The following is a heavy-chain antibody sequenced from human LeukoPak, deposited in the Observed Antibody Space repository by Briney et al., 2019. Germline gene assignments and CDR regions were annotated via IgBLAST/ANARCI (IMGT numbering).Heavy chain of an antibody. J-gene: IGHJ5*02. CDR1: GYTFTGYY. Sequence: ASVKVSCKASGYTFTGYYMHWVRQARGQGLEWMGWINPNSGGTNYAQKFQGRVTMTRDTSISTAYMELSRLRSDDTAVYYCAREASAKYCSSTSCYSRFDPWGQGTLVTVSS. CDR2: INPNSGGT. V-gene: IGHV1-2*02. D-gene: IGHD2-2*01. CDR3: AREASAKYCSSTSCYSRFDP.